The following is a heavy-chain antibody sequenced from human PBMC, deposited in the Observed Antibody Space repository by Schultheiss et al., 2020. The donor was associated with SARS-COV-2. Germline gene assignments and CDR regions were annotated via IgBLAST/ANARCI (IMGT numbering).Heavy chain of an antibody. CDR2: IYYSGST. J-gene: IGHJ6*03. Sequence: SETLSLTCTVSGGSISSSSYYWSWIRQHPGKGLEWIGYIYYSGSTYYNPSLKSRVTISVHTSKKQFSLNLNSVTAADTAVYYCAREREYQLPPYYYYYYMDVWGKGTTVTVSS. D-gene: IGHD2-2*01. CDR1: GGSISSSSYY. CDR3: AREREYQLPPYYYYYYMDV. V-gene: IGHV4-61*01.